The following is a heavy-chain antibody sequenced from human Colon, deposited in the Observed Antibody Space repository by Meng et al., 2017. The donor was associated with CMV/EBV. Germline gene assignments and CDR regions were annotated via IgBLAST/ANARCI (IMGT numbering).Heavy chain of an antibody. J-gene: IGHJ5*02. CDR2: IHRIGST. D-gene: IGHD2/OR15-2a*01. Sequence: CGGASNSKSGWSWVRRGPGRGLERIGGIHRIGSTNYNPSLKSRVTITIDKSKNQVSLRVNYVTAANTAVYFCATGLVGIGETPTSDPWGPGTLVTVSS. V-gene: IGHV4-4*01. CDR3: ATGLVGIGETPTSDP. CDR1: GGASNSKSG.